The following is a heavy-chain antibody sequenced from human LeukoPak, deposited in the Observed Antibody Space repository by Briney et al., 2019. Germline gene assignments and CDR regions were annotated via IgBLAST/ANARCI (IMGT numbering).Heavy chain of an antibody. CDR3: ARDLRIVGGMGY. D-gene: IGHD1-26*01. Sequence: GSLRLSCAVSGFTFSSYWMDWVRQAPGKGLVWVSRINNDGSSTNYADSVKGRFTISRNNAKNTLYLQMNSLRAEDTAVYYCARDLRIVGGMGYWGQGTLVTVSS. CDR1: GFTFSSYW. V-gene: IGHV3-74*01. CDR2: INNDGSST. J-gene: IGHJ4*02.